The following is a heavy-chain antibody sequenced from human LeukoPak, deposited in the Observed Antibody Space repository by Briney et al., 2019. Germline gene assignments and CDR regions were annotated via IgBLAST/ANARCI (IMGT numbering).Heavy chain of an antibody. Sequence: KPGGSLRLSFAASGFTFSSYGMHWVRQAPGKGLEWVSSISSSSYIYYADSVKGRFTISRDNAKNSLYLQMNSLRAEDTAVYYCARDPAAGALDYWGQGTLVTVSS. CDR1: GFTFSSYG. J-gene: IGHJ4*02. CDR3: ARDPAAGALDY. V-gene: IGHV3-21*01. CDR2: ISSSSYI. D-gene: IGHD6-13*01.